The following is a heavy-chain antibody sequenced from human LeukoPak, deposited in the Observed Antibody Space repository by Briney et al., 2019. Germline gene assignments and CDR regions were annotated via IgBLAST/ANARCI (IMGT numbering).Heavy chain of an antibody. Sequence: GGSLRLSCAASGFTFDDYAMHWVRQAPGKGLEWVSLISGDGGSTYYADSVKGRFTISRDNSKNPLYLQMNSLRTEDTALYYCAKHIAGQGVEAFDIWGQGTMVTVSS. D-gene: IGHD3-16*01. CDR2: ISGDGGST. V-gene: IGHV3-43*02. CDR3: AKHIAGQGVEAFDI. J-gene: IGHJ3*02. CDR1: GFTFDDYA.